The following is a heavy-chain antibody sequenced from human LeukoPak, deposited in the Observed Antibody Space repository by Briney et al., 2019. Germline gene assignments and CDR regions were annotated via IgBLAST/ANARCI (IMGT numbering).Heavy chain of an antibody. D-gene: IGHD2-15*01. V-gene: IGHV1-18*01. CDR3: ARAGYCSGGSCYPYYYYYYMDV. Sequence: ASVKVSCKASGYTFTSYVISWVRQAPGQGLEWMGWISGHNDDTNYAQRLQGRVTMTTDTSTSTAYMELRSLRSDDTAVYYCARAGYCSGGSCYPYYYYYYMDVWGKGTTVTVSS. CDR1: GYTFTSYV. J-gene: IGHJ6*03. CDR2: ISGHNDDT.